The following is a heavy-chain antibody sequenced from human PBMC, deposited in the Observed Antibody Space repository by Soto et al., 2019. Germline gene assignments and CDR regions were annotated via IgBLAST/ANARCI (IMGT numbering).Heavy chain of an antibody. CDR1: GFSFSNYA. CDR2: ISSSGYT. Sequence: PGGSLRLSCATSGFSFSNYAMSWVRQAPGKGLEWVAGISSSGYTYYVDSLKGRFTISRDNSKNSLYLQMNSLRAEDTAVYYCAKDGAYDFWSGYYKPYYYYYGMDVWGQGTTVTVSS. V-gene: IGHV3-23*01. J-gene: IGHJ6*02. D-gene: IGHD3-3*01. CDR3: AKDGAYDFWSGYYKPYYYYYGMDV.